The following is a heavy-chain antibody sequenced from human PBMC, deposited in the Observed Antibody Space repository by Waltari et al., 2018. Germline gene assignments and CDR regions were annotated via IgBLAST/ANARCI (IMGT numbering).Heavy chain of an antibody. CDR2: ITSDGSRT. CDR3: ASHRPGGYGMDV. Sequence: VQLVESGGGLVQPGWSLRLSCEGSGFTFSTYWMCWVRQVPGKGLVWVSTITSDGSRTRYADSVKGRFTISRDNAKNTLYLQTNSLRAEDTAVYYCASHRPGGYGMDVWGHGTTVTVSS. CDR1: GFTFSTYW. J-gene: IGHJ6*02. V-gene: IGHV3-74*01. D-gene: IGHD2-15*01.